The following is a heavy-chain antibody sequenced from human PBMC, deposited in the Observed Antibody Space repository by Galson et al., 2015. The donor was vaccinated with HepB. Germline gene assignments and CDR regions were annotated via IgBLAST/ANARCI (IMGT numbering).Heavy chain of an antibody. CDR3: VSLQHYYGSGADY. J-gene: IGHJ4*02. D-gene: IGHD3-10*01. Sequence: SLRLSCAASGFTFSSYAMSWVRQAPGKGLEWVSAISGNGGSTYCADSVKGRFTISRDNSKNTLYLQMNRLRAEDTAVYYCVSLQHYYGSGADYWGQGTLVTVSS. CDR2: ISGNGGST. V-gene: IGHV3-23*01. CDR1: GFTFSSYA.